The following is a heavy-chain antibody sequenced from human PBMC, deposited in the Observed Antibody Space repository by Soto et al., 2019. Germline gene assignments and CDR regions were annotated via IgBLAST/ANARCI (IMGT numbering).Heavy chain of an antibody. Sequence: SETLSLTCSVSGDSISNLDYFWAWIRQPPGQALEYIGYIYKSATTYYHPSFESRVAISVDTSKRQFSLNVTSVTAADTAVYFCARGRYCLTGRCFPNWFDSWGQGALVTVSS. CDR3: ARGRYCLTGRCFPNWFDS. J-gene: IGHJ5*01. D-gene: IGHD7-27*01. V-gene: IGHV4-30-4*01. CDR2: IYKSATT. CDR1: GDSISNLDYF.